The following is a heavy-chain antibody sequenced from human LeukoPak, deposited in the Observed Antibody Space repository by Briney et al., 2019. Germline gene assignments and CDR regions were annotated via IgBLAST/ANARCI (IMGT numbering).Heavy chain of an antibody. V-gene: IGHV3-23*01. Sequence: GGSLRLSCAASGFTFSSYAMSWVRQAPGKGLEWVSAISGSGGSTYYADSVKGRFTISRDNSKNTLYLQMNSLRAEDTAVYYCAKDQEKYYYGSGSYHPSYYYYYGMDVWGQGTTVTVS. CDR2: ISGSGGST. CDR3: AKDQEKYYYGSGSYHPSYYYYYGMDV. CDR1: GFTFSSYA. D-gene: IGHD3-10*01. J-gene: IGHJ6*02.